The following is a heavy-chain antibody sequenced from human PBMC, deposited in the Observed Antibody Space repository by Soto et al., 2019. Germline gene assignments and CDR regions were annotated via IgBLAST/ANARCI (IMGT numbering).Heavy chain of an antibody. CDR2: INHSGST. V-gene: IGHV4-34*01. Sequence: PSETLSLTCAGYGGSFSGYYWSWIRQPPGKGLEWIGEINHSGSTNYNPSLKSRVTISVDTSKNQFSLRLSSVTAADTAVYYCARGRRPSGVVGDSDYRGQGTLVTVSS. CDR3: ARGRRPSGVVGDSDY. CDR1: GGSFSGYY. D-gene: IGHD2-15*01. J-gene: IGHJ4*02.